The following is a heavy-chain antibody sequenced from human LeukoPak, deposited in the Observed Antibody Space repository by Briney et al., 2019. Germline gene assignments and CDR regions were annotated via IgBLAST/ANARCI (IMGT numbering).Heavy chain of an antibody. J-gene: IGHJ6*02. CDR1: GGTFSSYA. CDR3: ASRMDCSGGSCHEYYYYGMDV. Sequence: SVTVSCKASGGTFSSYAISWVRQAPGQGLEWMGRIIPILGIANYAQKFQGRVTIIADKSTSTAYMELSSLRSEDTAVYYCASRMDCSGGSCHEYYYYGMDVWGQGTTVTVSS. CDR2: IIPILGIA. D-gene: IGHD2-15*01. V-gene: IGHV1-69*04.